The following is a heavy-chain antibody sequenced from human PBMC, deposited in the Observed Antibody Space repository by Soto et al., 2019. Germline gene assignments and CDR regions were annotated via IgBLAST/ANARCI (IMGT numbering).Heavy chain of an antibody. D-gene: IGHD1-20*01. CDR3: AKGNNWDYYYYGMDV. Sequence: GGSLRLSCAASGFTFSRYAMSWVLQAPGKGLEWLSAISGSGDRTNYADAVKGQFTISRDNSKNTLFLQMNSLRAEDTAIYYCAKGNNWDYYYYGMDVWGQGTTVTVSS. V-gene: IGHV3-23*01. J-gene: IGHJ6*02. CDR2: ISGSGDRT. CDR1: GFTFSRYA.